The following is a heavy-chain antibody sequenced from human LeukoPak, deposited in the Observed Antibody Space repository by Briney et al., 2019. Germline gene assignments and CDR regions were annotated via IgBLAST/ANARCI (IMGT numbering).Heavy chain of an antibody. CDR2: TYYRSKWNT. J-gene: IGHJ6*02. CDR1: GDTVSSNTAA. V-gene: IGHV6-1*01. D-gene: IGHD6-6*01. CDR3: SRQRSTSTYCFGLDV. Sequence: SQTLSLTCAISGDTVSSNTAAWNWIRQSPSRGLEWLGRTYYRSKWNTDYAGSVQNRITINPDTSTNQFSLQLKSATPEDTAVYYCSRQRSTSTYCFGLDVWGQGTTVTVSS.